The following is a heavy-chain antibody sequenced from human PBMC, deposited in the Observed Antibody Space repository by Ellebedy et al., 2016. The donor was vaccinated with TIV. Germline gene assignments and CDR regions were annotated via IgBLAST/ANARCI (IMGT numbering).Heavy chain of an antibody. CDR2: IYYSGST. J-gene: IGHJ4*02. CDR1: GGSISSYY. V-gene: IGHV4-59*08. CDR3: ARRRDYYDS. Sequence: MPSETLSLTCTVSGGSISSYYWSWIRQPPGKGLEWIGYIYYSGSTNYNPSLKSRVTISVDTSKNQFSLKLSSVTAADTAVYYCARRRDYYDSWGQGTLVTVSS. D-gene: IGHD3-22*01.